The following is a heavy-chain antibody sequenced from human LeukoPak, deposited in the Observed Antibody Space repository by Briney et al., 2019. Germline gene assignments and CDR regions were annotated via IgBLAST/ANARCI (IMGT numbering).Heavy chain of an antibody. V-gene: IGHV4-34*01. CDR1: GGSFSGYY. CDR2: INHSGST. CDR3: ARTSIYYDSSGYRS. D-gene: IGHD3-22*01. Sequence: PSETLSLTCAVYGGSFSGYYWSWIRQPPGKGLEWIGEINHSGSTNYNPSLKSRVTISVDTSKSQFSLKLSSVTAADTAVYYCARTSIYYDSSGYRSWGQGTLVTVSS. J-gene: IGHJ5*02.